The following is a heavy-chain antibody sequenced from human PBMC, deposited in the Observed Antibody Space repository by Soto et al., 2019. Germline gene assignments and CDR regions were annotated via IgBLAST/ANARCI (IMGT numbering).Heavy chain of an antibody. CDR1: GDSISRAGYS. D-gene: IGHD1-26*01. J-gene: IGHJ4*02. CDR2: IFHTGST. CDR3: ARENRVGTYYFDY. V-gene: IGHV4-30-2*06. Sequence: PSEPLSLTCAVSGDSISRAGYSWTWIRQSPGKGLEWIGYIFHTGSTYYNPSLKSRVTISIDRSENQFSLKLNSVTAADTAVYYCARENRVGTYYFDYWGRGTLVTVSS.